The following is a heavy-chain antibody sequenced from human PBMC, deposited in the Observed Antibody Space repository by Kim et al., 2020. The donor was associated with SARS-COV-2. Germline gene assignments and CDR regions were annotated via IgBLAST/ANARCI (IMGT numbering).Heavy chain of an antibody. V-gene: IGHV4-59*13. CDR1: GGSISSYY. CDR2: IYYSGST. J-gene: IGHJ6*02. Sequence: SETLSLTCTVSGGSISSYYWSWIRQPPGKGLEWIGYIYYSGSTNYNPSLKSRVTISVDTSKNQFSLKLSSVTAADTAVYYCARVPGYCSGGSCYSGAYYYYYGMDVWGQGTTVPVSS. CDR3: ARVPGYCSGGSCYSGAYYYYYGMDV. D-gene: IGHD2-15*01.